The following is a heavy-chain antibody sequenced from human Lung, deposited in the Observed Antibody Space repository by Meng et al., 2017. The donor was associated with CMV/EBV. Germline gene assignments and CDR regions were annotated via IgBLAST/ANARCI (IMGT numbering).Heavy chain of an antibody. J-gene: IGHJ4*02. CDR1: GFTFSGYE. V-gene: IGHV3-48*03. Sequence: SCVVPGFTFSGYEMNWVCLAPGKGLEWVSYISSSGNIKYYADSVKNRFTISRDNARNSLFLQINSLRVEDTAVYFCAKDAARQYYDSSGYYFDYWGLGTLVTVSS. CDR3: AKDAARQYYDSSGYYFDY. CDR2: ISSSGNIK. D-gene: IGHD3-22*01.